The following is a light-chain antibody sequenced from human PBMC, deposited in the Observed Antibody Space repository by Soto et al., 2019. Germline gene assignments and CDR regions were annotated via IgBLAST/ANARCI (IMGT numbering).Light chain of an antibody. CDR3: QQYSSSPS. J-gene: IGKJ5*01. CDR2: GAS. Sequence: EIVMTQSPTTLSVSPGERATLSCRASQSVSTNLAWYQQKPGQVPSLLIYGASTRASGIPARFSGRGSGTEFTLTLGSLQSEDFAGYYCQQYSSSPSFGQGTRLEIK. V-gene: IGKV3-15*01. CDR1: QSVSTN.